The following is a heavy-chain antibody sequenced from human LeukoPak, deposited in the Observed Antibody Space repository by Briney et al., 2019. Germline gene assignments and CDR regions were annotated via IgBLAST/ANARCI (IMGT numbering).Heavy chain of an antibody. CDR3: ARRRLWFGELFPAPLDY. Sequence: SETLSLTCAVYGGSFSGYYWSWNRQPPGKGLEWIGEINHSGSTNYNPSLKSRVTISVDTSKNQFSLKLSSVTAADTAVYYCARRRLWFGELFPAPLDYWGQGTLVTVSS. J-gene: IGHJ4*02. D-gene: IGHD3-10*01. V-gene: IGHV4-34*01. CDR1: GGSFSGYY. CDR2: INHSGST.